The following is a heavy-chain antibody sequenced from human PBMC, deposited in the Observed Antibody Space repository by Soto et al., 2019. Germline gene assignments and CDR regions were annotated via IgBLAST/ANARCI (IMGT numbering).Heavy chain of an antibody. CDR3: ARVPEYCSGGSCYYYYGMDV. D-gene: IGHD2-15*01. CDR2: ITASGGII. Sequence: EVQLLESGGGLVQPGGSLRISCAASGLTFNSYAMMWVRLAPGRGLEWVSSITASGGIIYYRDSVKGRFTISRDNSMSTVYLQMNSLRAEDTAVYYCARVPEYCSGGSCYYYYGMDVWGQGTTVTVSS. J-gene: IGHJ6*02. V-gene: IGHV3-23*01. CDR1: GLTFNSYA.